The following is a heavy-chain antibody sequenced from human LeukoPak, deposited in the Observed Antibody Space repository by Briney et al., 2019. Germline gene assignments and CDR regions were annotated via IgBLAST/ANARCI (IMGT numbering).Heavy chain of an antibody. CDR3: ARGYYDSSGAYDY. J-gene: IGHJ4*02. CDR1: GYTFTSYD. CDR2: INPNSGGT. V-gene: IGHV1-2*02. Sequence: ASVKVSCKASGYTFTSYDINWVRQATGQGLEWMGWINPNSGGTNYAQKFQGRVTMTRDTSISTAYMELSRLRSDDTAVYYCARGYYDSSGAYDYWGQGTLVTVSS. D-gene: IGHD3-22*01.